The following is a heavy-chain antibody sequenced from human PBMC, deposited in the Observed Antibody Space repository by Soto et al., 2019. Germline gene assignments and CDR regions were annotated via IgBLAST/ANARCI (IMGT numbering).Heavy chain of an antibody. J-gene: IGHJ5*02. CDR3: AREGFYDSSGNWFDP. CDR2: IIPIFGTA. D-gene: IGHD3-22*01. V-gene: IGHV1-69*13. CDR1: GGTFSSYA. Sequence: ASVKVSCKASGGTFSSYAISWVRQAPGQGLEWMGGIIPIFGTANYAQKFQGRVTITADESTSTAYMELSSLRSEDTAVYYCAREGFYDSSGNWFDPWGQGTLVTVSS.